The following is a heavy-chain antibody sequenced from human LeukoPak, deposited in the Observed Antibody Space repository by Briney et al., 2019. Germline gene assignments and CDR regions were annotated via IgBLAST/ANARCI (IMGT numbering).Heavy chain of an antibody. CDR1: GFTFSSYS. CDR3: ARDELVRPFDY. Sequence: PGGSLRLSCAASGFTFSSYSMNWVRQAPGKGLEWVSYISSSSSTIYYADSVKGRFTISRDNAKNSLYLQMNSLRAEDTAVYYCARDELVRPFDYWGQGTLVTVSS. CDR2: ISSSSSTI. V-gene: IGHV3-48*04. D-gene: IGHD6-6*01. J-gene: IGHJ4*02.